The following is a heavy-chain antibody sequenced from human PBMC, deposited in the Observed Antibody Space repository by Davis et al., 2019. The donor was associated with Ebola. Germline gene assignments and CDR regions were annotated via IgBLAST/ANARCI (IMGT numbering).Heavy chain of an antibody. CDR1: GGSFSGYY. J-gene: IGHJ6*02. CDR2: INHSGST. D-gene: IGHD2-15*01. CDR3: AAAVNYYYGMDV. Sequence: MPSETLSLTCAVYGGSFSGYYWSWIRQPPGKGLEWIGEINHSGSTNYNPSLKSRVTISVDTSKNQFSLKLSSVTAADTAVYYCAAAVNYYYGMDVWGQGTTVTVFS. V-gene: IGHV4-34*01.